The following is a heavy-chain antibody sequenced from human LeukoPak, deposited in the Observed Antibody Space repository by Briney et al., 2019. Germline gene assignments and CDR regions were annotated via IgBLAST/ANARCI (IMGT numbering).Heavy chain of an antibody. CDR1: GFTFSSYS. D-gene: IGHD6-6*01. Sequence: GGSLRLSCAASGFTFSSYSMNWVRQAPGKGLEWVSSISSSSSYIYHADSVKGRFTISIDNAKNSLYLQMNSLRAEDTAVYYCARAAYSSSWYFDYWGQGTLVTVSS. CDR2: ISSSSSYI. J-gene: IGHJ4*02. CDR3: ARAAYSSSWYFDY. V-gene: IGHV3-21*01.